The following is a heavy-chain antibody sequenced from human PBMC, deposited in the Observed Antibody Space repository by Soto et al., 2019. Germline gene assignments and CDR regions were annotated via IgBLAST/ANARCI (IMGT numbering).Heavy chain of an antibody. CDR2: VSASGLNT. CDR3: ARGSSGGAGAFDI. V-gene: IGHV3-23*01. D-gene: IGHD3-22*01. J-gene: IGHJ3*02. Sequence: GGSLRLSCAASGFTFSTYAMAWVRQAPGKGLEWVSGVSASGLNTDYADPVKGRFYISRDNSKNTLYLQMNSLRAEDTAVYYCARGSSGGAGAFDIWGQGTMVTVSS. CDR1: GFTFSTYA.